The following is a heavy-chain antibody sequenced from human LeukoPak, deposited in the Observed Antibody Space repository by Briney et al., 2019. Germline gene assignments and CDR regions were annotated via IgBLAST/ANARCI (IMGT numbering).Heavy chain of an antibody. CDR3: AREQHWFDP. J-gene: IGHJ5*02. Sequence: SETLSLTCSVFGGSVSSSSYYWGWIRQPPGKGLEWIGTIYYSGSTYYNASLKRRVTISVDTSKNRFSLKLRSVTAADTAVYYCAREQHWFDPWGQGTLVTVSS. CDR2: IYYSGST. D-gene: IGHD6-13*01. V-gene: IGHV4-39*02. CDR1: GGSVSSSSYY.